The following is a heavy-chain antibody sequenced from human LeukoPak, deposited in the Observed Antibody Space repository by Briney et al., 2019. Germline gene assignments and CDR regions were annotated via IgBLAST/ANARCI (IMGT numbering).Heavy chain of an antibody. CDR1: GGSISSGGYY. D-gene: IGHD3-10*01. CDR3: ARVPTNYYGSGSYVDY. V-gene: IGHV4-31*03. J-gene: IGHJ4*02. CDR2: IYYSGST. Sequence: PSETLSLTCTVSGGSISSGGYYWSWIRQHPGKGLVWIGYIYYSGSTYYNPSLKSRVTISVDTSKNQFSLKLSSVTAADTAVYYCARVPTNYYGSGSYVDYWGQGTLVTVSS.